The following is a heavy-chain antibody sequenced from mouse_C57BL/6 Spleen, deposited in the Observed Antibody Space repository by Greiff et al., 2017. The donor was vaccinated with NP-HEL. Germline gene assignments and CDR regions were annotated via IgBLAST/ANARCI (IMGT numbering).Heavy chain of an antibody. CDR1: GFTFSSYA. J-gene: IGHJ2*01. CDR2: ISRGGDYI. V-gene: IGHV5-9-1*02. Sequence: DVMLVESGEGLVKPGGSLKLSCAASGFTFSSYAMSWVRQTPEKRLEWVAYISRGGDYIYYADTVKGRFTIARDNARNTLYLQMSSLKSEDTAMYYCTRAVITTVVAPFDYWGQGTTLTVSS. CDR3: TRAVITTVVAPFDY. D-gene: IGHD1-1*01.